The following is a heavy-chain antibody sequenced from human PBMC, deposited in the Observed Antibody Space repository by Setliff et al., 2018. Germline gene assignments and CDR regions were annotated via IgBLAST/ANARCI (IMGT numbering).Heavy chain of an antibody. D-gene: IGHD3-10*01. CDR2: VYYTGDT. V-gene: IGHV4-59*03. Sequence: SETLSLTCTVSGGSISSYYWSWIRQPPGKELEWMAYVYYTGDTYYNPSLKSRISISIDTSKNQFSLNLISVTAADTAVYYCAGSQGSGGYYSNSPYYFHYRGQGTLVTVSS. J-gene: IGHJ4*02. CDR3: AGSQGSGGYYSNSPYYFHY. CDR1: GGSISSYY.